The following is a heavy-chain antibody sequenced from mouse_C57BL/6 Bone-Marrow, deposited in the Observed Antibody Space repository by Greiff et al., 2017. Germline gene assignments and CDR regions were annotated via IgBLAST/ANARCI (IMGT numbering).Heavy chain of an antibody. V-gene: IGHV1-58*01. CDR2: IYIGNGYT. CDR1: GYTFTSYG. D-gene: IGHD3-3*01. J-gene: IGHJ3*01. Sequence: EVQLQQSGAELVRPGSSVKMSCKTSGYTFTSYGINWVKQRPGQGLEWIGYIYIGNGYTEYNVKFKGKATLTSDTSSSTAYMQLSSLTSEDSAIYFCARQGPSWFAYWGQGTLVTVSA. CDR3: ARQGPSWFAY.